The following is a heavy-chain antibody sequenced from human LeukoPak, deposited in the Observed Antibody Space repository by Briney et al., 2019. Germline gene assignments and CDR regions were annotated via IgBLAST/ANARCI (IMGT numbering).Heavy chain of an antibody. Sequence: GASLKVSCKTSGNTFTSYFINWVGQAPGQGLEWMGLITPVGGSTNYAQKFQGRVTVTRDMSTSTVYMELSSLRSDDTAVYYCARGVHVRKYDSNHNCFDPWGQGTLVTVSS. CDR2: ITPVGGST. J-gene: IGHJ5*02. D-gene: IGHD3-22*01. CDR1: GNTFTSYF. CDR3: ARGVHVRKYDSNHNCFDP. V-gene: IGHV1-46*01.